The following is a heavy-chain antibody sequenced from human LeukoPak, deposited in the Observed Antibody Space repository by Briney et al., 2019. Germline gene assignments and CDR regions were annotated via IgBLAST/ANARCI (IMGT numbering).Heavy chain of an antibody. J-gene: IGHJ4*02. CDR1: GYTFASYY. CDR2: INPSGGST. V-gene: IGHV1-46*01. D-gene: IGHD3-3*01. CDR3: ARARGPLRFPSYYFDY. Sequence: ASVKVSCKASGYTFASYYMHWVRQAPGQGLGWMGIINPSGGSTSYAQKFQGRVTMTRDTSTSTVYMELSSLRSEDTAVYYCARARGPLRFPSYYFDYWGQGTLVTVSS.